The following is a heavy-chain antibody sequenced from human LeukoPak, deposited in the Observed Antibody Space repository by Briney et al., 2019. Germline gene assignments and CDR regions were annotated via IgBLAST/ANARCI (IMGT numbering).Heavy chain of an antibody. CDR3: ARGRGCYYYYMDV. V-gene: IGHV4-38-2*02. CDR1: GYSISSGYY. CDR2: INHSGST. J-gene: IGHJ6*03. D-gene: IGHD6-19*01. Sequence: SETLSLTCTVSGYSISSGYYWSWIRQPPGKGLEWIGEINHSGSTNYNPSLKSRVTISVDTSKNQFSLKLSSVTAADTAVYYCARGRGCYYYYMDVWGKGTTVTVSS.